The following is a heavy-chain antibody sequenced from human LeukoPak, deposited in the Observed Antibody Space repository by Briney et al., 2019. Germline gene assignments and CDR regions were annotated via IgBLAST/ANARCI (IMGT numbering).Heavy chain of an antibody. V-gene: IGHV3-15*01. CDR1: GLTFSNCW. D-gene: IGHD6-13*01. J-gene: IGHJ4*02. CDR3: TTEVSAAGPLVGY. CDR2: IKSKTDGGTT. Sequence: GGSLRLSCTASGLTFSNCWMSWVRQAPGKGLEWVGRIKSKTDGGTTDYAAPVKGRFTISRDDSKNTLYLQMNSLKTEDTAVYYCTTEVSAAGPLVGYWGQGTLVTVSS.